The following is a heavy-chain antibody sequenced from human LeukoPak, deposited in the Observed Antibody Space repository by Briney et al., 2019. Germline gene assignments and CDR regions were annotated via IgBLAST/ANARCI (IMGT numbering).Heavy chain of an antibody. Sequence: SETLSLTCTVSGYSISSGYYWGWIRQPPGKGLEWIGSIYHSGSTYYNPSLKRRVTISVDTSKNQFSLKLSSVTAADTAVYYCARALLYYYDSSGYFDYWGQGTLVTVSS. CDR3: ARALLYYYDSSGYFDY. V-gene: IGHV4-38-2*02. CDR1: GYSISSGYY. D-gene: IGHD3-22*01. J-gene: IGHJ4*02. CDR2: IYHSGST.